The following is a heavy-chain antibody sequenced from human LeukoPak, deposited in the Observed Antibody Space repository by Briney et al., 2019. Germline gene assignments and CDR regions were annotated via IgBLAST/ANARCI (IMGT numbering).Heavy chain of an antibody. J-gene: IGHJ4*02. V-gene: IGHV3-33*01. CDR1: GFTFSSYG. CDR3: ARDLFGDYDG. CDR2: IWYDGSSK. Sequence: PGGSLRFSCAASGFTFSSYGMHWVRQAPGKGLEWVALIWYDGSSKYYADSVKGRFTISRDNSKETLWLQMNGLRDEDTAVYYCARDLFGDYDGWGQGTLVTVSS. D-gene: IGHD4-17*01.